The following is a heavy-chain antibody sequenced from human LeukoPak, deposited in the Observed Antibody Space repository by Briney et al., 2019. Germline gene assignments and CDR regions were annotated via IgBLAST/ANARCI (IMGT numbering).Heavy chain of an antibody. J-gene: IGHJ4*02. D-gene: IGHD6-13*01. CDR1: GDSTSSRGYY. Sequence: SETLSLTCTLSGDSTSSRGYYWSWIRQHPGKGLEWIGYIYYSGSTSYNPSLKSRLTLSVDTSKNQFSLKVNSVTATDTAVYYCASPRIAAAGPPAYYFDNWGQGTQVTVSS. CDR2: IYYSGST. CDR3: ASPRIAAAGPPAYYFDN. V-gene: IGHV4-31*03.